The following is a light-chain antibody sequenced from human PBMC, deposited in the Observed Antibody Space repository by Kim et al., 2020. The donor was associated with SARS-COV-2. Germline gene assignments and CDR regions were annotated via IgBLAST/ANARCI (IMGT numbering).Light chain of an antibody. V-gene: IGKV1-27*01. Sequence: DIQMTQYPSSLSASVGERITITCRASQGISEYLAWYQQRPGKVPKLLIYGASVLQSGAPSRFSGSGSGTVSTLTISRLQPEDVGTYYCQKYNSAPRTFGQGTKVDIK. CDR3: QKYNSAPRT. J-gene: IGKJ1*01. CDR1: QGISEY. CDR2: GAS.